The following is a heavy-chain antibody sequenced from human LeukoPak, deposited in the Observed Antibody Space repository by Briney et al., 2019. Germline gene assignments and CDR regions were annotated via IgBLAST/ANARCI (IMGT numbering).Heavy chain of an antibody. J-gene: IGHJ6*03. CDR3: TTATDYYDSSGYYGNYYYMDV. CDR1: GFTFSNAW. D-gene: IGHD3-22*01. CDR2: TKSKTDGGTT. Sequence: GGSLRLSCAASGFTFSNAWMSWVRQAPGKGLEWVGRTKSKTDGGTTDYAAPVKGRFTISRDDSKNTLYLQMNSLKTEDTAVYYCTTATDYYDSSGYYGNYYYMDVWGKGTTVTVSS. V-gene: IGHV3-15*01.